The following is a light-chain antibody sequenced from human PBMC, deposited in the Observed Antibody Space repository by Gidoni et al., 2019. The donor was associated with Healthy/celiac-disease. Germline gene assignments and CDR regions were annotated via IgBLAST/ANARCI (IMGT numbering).Light chain of an antibody. CDR3: QQYGSSPPA. Sequence: EMGLPQSPGTLSLSPGERATLSCRASQSVSSSYLAWYQQKPGQAPRLLIYGASSRATGIPDRFSGSGSGTDFTLTISRLEPEDFAVYYCQQYGSSPPAFGQGTKLEIK. CDR2: GAS. J-gene: IGKJ2*01. CDR1: QSVSSSY. V-gene: IGKV3-20*01.